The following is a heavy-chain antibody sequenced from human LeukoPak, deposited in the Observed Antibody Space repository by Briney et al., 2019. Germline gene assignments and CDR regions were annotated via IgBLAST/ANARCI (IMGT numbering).Heavy chain of an antibody. CDR2: IYHSGKT. CDR1: GYSTSSGFY. D-gene: IGHD6-13*01. Sequence: SETLSLTCSVPGYSTSSGFYWGWIRQPPGKGLEWSDRIYHSGKTYYNPSLKRRVTISADTPKNQLPMRLSSVTAADTAVYYCARQSTSSWYDYGGQGTPVTV. CDR3: ARQSTSSWYDY. V-gene: IGHV4-38-2*01. J-gene: IGHJ4*02.